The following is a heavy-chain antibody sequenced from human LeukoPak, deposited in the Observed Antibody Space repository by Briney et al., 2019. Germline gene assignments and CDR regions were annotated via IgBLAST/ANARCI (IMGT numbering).Heavy chain of an antibody. J-gene: IGHJ4*02. CDR2: ISYDGSNK. V-gene: IGHV3-30*18. CDR1: GFTFSSYG. D-gene: IGHD3-22*01. CDR3: AKDGYGVVVITD. Sequence: GRSLRLSCAASGFTFSSYGMHWVRQAPGKGLEWVAVISYDGSNKYYADSVKGRFTISRDNSKSTLYLQMNSLRAEDTAVYYCAKDGYGVVVITDWGQGTLVTVSS.